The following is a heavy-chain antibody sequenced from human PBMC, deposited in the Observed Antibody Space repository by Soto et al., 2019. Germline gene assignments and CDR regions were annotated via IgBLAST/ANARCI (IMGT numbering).Heavy chain of an antibody. J-gene: IGHJ1*01. CDR1: GFTFRSYV. CDR2: TSYDGSNK. D-gene: IGHD3-16*01. CDR3: ARWGTTGGLDV. Sequence: ESGGGVVQPGTSLRVSCVGSGFTFRSYVIHWVRQAPGKGLEWVALTSYDGSNKYYDDSVRGRFTISRDNSRNTVDLQMDSLRLEDTGLYYCARWGTTGGLDVWGQGTLVSVS. V-gene: IGHV3-30*19.